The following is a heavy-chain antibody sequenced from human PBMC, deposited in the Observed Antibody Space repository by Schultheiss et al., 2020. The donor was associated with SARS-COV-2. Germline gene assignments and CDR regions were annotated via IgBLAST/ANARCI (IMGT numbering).Heavy chain of an antibody. D-gene: IGHD3-9*01. CDR2: IYYSGST. CDR3: ARAPPWPRFLTGYYKPKYYFDY. Sequence: SETLSLTFTVSGGSISSGGYYWSWIRQHPGKGLEWIGYIYYSGSTYYNPSLKSRVTISVDTSKNQFSLKLSSVTAADTAVYYCARAPPWPRFLTGYYKPKYYFDYWGQGTLVTVSS. CDR1: GGSISSGGYY. V-gene: IGHV4-31*03. J-gene: IGHJ4*02.